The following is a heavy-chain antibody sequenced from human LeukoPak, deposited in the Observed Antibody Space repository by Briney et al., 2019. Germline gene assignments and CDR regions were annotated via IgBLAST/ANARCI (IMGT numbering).Heavy chain of an antibody. D-gene: IGHD3-10*01. J-gene: IGHJ4*02. V-gene: IGHV4-34*01. CDR3: CGRGVINDY. Sequence: SETLSLTCAVYGGSFSGYYWSWIRQPPGKGLEWIGEINHSGSTNYNPSLKGRVTISVDTSKNQFSLKLSSVTAADTAVYYCCGRGVINDYWGQGTLVTVSS. CDR2: INHSGST. CDR1: GGSFSGYY.